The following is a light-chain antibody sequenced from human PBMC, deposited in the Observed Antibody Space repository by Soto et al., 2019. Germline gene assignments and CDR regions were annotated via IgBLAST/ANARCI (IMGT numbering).Light chain of an antibody. CDR3: PPYRNSPVT. CDR1: QSISGK. V-gene: IGKV3D-15*01. Sequence: EIVMTQSPATLSLSPGERATLSCRASQSISGKLAWYQHRPGQAPRLLIHGASSRATGIPDRFSGSGSGTDFILTISRLEPEDFAVYYCPPYRNSPVTFGGGTRLEIK. CDR2: GAS. J-gene: IGKJ5*01.